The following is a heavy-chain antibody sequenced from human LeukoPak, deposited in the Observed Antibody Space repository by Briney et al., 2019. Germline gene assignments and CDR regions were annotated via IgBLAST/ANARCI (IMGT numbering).Heavy chain of an antibody. CDR3: AHITYYDFSRDAFDI. D-gene: IGHD3-3*01. V-gene: IGHV2-5*01. CDR2: IYWNADQ. J-gene: IGHJ3*02. CDR1: GFSLITSAVG. Sequence: SGPTLVKPTQTLTLTCTFSGFSLITSAVGVGWIRQPPGKALEWLALIYWNADQRYSPSLKSRLTITKDTSKKQVVLTMTNMDPVDTATYYCAHITYYDFSRDAFDIWGQGTMVTVSS.